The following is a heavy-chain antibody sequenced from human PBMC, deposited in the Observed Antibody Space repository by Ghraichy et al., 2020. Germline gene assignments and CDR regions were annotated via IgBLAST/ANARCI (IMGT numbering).Heavy chain of an antibody. CDR3: ARVFPYTMDV. CDR2: IYYSGST. D-gene: IGHD3-9*01. Sequence: SETLSLTCTVSSVSVSSPNYYWTWIRQPPGRALEWIASIYYSGSTNYNPSLMSRVTISLDTSKNQLSLTLTSVTASDTAVYYCARVFPYTMDVWSQGTTVTVSS. V-gene: IGHV4-61*01. J-gene: IGHJ6*02. CDR1: SVSVSSPNYY.